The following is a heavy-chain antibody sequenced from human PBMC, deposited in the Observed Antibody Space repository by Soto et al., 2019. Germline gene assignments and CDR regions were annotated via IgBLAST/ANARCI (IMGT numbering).Heavy chain of an antibody. CDR1: EGTFGSII. CDR2: IIPILGIA. J-gene: IGHJ5*02. Sequence: QVQLVQSGAEVKKPGSPGKSSCRPLEGTFGSIIFSWVDQALGQGLEWMGRIIPILGIANYAQKFQGRVTITADKSTSTAYMELSSLRSEDTAVYYCARDCSGGSCYLGPWGQGTLVTVSS. D-gene: IGHD2-15*01. V-gene: IGHV1-69*08. CDR3: ARDCSGGSCYLGP.